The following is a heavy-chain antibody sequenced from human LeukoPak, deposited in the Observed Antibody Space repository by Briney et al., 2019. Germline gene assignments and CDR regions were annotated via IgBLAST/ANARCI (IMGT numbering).Heavy chain of an antibody. J-gene: IGHJ4*02. Sequence: GGSLRLSCAASEFSFSSNAMSWVRQAPGRGLEWVSGISGSGGYSFYADSVKGRFTISRDNSRNTLYLQMNSLRAEDTAVYYCAKVRSRFFDYWGQGTLVTVSS. V-gene: IGHV3-23*01. CDR1: EFSFSSNA. CDR3: AKVRSRFFDY. CDR2: ISGSGGYS. D-gene: IGHD3-3*01.